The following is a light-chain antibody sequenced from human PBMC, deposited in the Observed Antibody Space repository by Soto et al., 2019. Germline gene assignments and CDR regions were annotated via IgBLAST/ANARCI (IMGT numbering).Light chain of an antibody. CDR3: LLSYSGDVV. CDR1: TGAVTSGHY. Sequence: QAVVTQEPSLTVSPGGTVTLTCGSNTGAVTSGHYPYWFQQKPGQAPKTLIYDTSNKYSWTPARFSGSLLGGKAALTLSGAQPEEEAAYYCLLSYSGDVVFGGGTKLTVL. V-gene: IGLV7-46*01. CDR2: DTS. J-gene: IGLJ2*01.